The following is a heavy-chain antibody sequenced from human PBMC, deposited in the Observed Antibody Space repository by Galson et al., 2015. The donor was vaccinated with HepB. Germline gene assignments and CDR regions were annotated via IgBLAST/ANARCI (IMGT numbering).Heavy chain of an antibody. CDR3: ARDDNRSGITYFDQ. J-gene: IGHJ4*02. CDR1: GFTFTNYA. CDR2: ISYDGSST. Sequence: SLRLSCAASGFTFTNYALHWVRQAPGKGLEWLAAISYDGSSTYYADSVEGRFTISRDNSKNTLFLQMHSLGAEDTALYYCARDDNRSGITYFDQWGLGTLVTVSS. V-gene: IGHV3-30*04. D-gene: IGHD6-19*01.